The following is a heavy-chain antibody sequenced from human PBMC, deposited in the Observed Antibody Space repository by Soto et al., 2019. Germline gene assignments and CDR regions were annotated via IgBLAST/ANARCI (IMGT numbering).Heavy chain of an antibody. CDR1: GFTFSSYA. D-gene: IGHD1-1*01. J-gene: IGHJ5*01. CDR2: SSGSGGTA. Sequence: EVQLLESGGGSVQPGGSLRLSCAATGFTFSSYAMHWVRRPPGKGLEWVSSSSGSGGTAYYADSVKGRISISRDNLVNTLYLQMNSLRADDTAVYYCAKGRGQNWNFDSWGQGTLVTVSP. CDR3: AKGRGQNWNFDS. V-gene: IGHV3-23*01.